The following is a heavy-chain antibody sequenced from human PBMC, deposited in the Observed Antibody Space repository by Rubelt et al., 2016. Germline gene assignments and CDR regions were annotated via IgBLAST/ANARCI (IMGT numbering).Heavy chain of an antibody. J-gene: IGHJ4*02. V-gene: IGHV4-59*08. CDR3: ARTPGQSSWYYFDY. CDR1: GGSISSHY. D-gene: IGHD6-13*01. Sequence: QVQLQESGPGLVKPSETLSLTCTVSGGSISSHYWSWIRQPHGKGLEWIGYIYYSGSTEYNPSLTSRVTISVDTSKNEFSLRLSSVTAADTAVYYCARTPGQSSWYYFDYWGQGTLVTVSS. CDR2: IYYSGST.